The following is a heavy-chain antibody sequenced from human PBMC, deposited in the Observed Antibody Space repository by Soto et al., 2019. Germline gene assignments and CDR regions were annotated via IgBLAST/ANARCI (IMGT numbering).Heavy chain of an antibody. J-gene: IGHJ4*02. D-gene: IGHD6-13*01. CDR1: GFTFTTYA. CDR3: AKRGGTAAGTGYFDN. V-gene: IGHV3-23*01. Sequence: GGSLRLSCAASGFTFTTYALSWVRQAPGKGLEWVSAISGSGGSTYYTDSVKGRFAISRDNYQNTLFLQMNSLRAEDTAVYYCAKRGGTAAGTGYFDNWGQGTLVTVSS. CDR2: ISGSGGST.